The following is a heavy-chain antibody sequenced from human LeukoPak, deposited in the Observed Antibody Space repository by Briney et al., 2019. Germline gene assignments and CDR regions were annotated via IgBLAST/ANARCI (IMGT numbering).Heavy chain of an antibody. J-gene: IGHJ4*02. CDR1: GFTFSSYA. CDR3: AKVVAYCGGDCYGSPFDY. CDR2: ISGSGGST. V-gene: IGHV3-23*01. Sequence: GGSLRLSCAASGFTFSSYAMSWVRQAPGKGLEWVSAISGSGGSTYYADSVKGRFTISRDNSKNTLYLQMNSLRAKDTAAYYCAKVVAYCGGDCYGSPFDYWGQGTLVTVSS. D-gene: IGHD2-21*02.